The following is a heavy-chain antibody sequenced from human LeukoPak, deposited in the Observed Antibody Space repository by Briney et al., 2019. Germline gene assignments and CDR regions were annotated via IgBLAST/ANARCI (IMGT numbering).Heavy chain of an antibody. D-gene: IGHD1-26*01. CDR2: FDPEDGET. J-gene: IGHJ4*02. Sequence: GASVKVSCKASGYTFTSYDINWVRQATGQGLEWMGGFDPEDGETIYAQKFQGRVTMTEDTSTDTAYVELSSLRSEDTAVYYCARDLVGATEGHWGQGTLVTVSA. V-gene: IGHV1-24*01. CDR3: ARDLVGATEGH. CDR1: GYTFTSYD.